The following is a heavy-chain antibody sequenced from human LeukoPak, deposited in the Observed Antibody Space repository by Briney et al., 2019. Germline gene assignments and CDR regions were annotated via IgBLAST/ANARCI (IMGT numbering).Heavy chain of an antibody. CDR2: ISAYNGNT. CDR3: AREAYYDSSGYYDY. J-gene: IGHJ4*02. V-gene: IGHV1-18*01. CDR1: GYTFTSYS. D-gene: IGHD3-22*01. Sequence: ASVKVSCKASGYTFTSYSISWVRQAPGQGLEWMGWISAYNGNTNYAQKLQGRVTMTTDTSTSTAYMELRSLRSDDTAVYYCAREAYYDSSGYYDYWGQGTLVTVSS.